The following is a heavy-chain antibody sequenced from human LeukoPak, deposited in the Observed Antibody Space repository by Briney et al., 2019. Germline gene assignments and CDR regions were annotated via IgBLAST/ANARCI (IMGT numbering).Heavy chain of an antibody. D-gene: IGHD2-2*01. V-gene: IGHV1-18*01. Sequence: GASVKVSCKASGDTFTSYGISWVRQAPGQGLEWMGWISAYNGNTNYAQKFQGRVTMTRDTSISTAYMELSRLRSDDTAVYYCARGVVVPEIDYWGQGTLVTVSS. CDR1: GDTFTSYG. J-gene: IGHJ4*02. CDR3: ARGVVVPEIDY. CDR2: ISAYNGNT.